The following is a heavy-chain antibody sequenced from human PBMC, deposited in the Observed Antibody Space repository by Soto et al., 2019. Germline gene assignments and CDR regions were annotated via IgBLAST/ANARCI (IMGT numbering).Heavy chain of an antibody. CDR3: ARADFWSGYRTPGRHYYYYGMDV. D-gene: IGHD3-3*01. J-gene: IGHJ6*02. CDR2: IKQDGSEK. Sequence: EVQLVESGGGLVQPGGSLRLSCAASGFTFSSYWMSWVRQAPGKGLEWGANIKQDGSEKYYVDSVKGRFTISRDNAKNSLYLQMNSLRAEDTAVYYCARADFWSGYRTPGRHYYYYGMDVWGQGTTVTVSS. V-gene: IGHV3-7*05. CDR1: GFTFSSYW.